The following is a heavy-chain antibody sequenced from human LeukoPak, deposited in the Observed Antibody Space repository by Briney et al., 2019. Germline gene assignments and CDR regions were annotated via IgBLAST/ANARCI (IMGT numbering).Heavy chain of an antibody. D-gene: IGHD6-19*01. CDR3: TRGSSGRRDN. Sequence: RASVKVSCKAPGYTFTSCDINWVRQATGQGLEWMGWMNPNSGNTGYGQSFQGRITMTRDISIGTAYMELSNLTSEDTAIYYCTRGSSGRRDNWGQGTLVTVSA. V-gene: IGHV1-8*01. CDR2: MNPNSGNT. CDR1: GYTFTSCD. J-gene: IGHJ4*02.